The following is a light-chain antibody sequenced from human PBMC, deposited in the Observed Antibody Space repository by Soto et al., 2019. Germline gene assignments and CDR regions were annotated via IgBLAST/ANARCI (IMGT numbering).Light chain of an antibody. J-gene: IGLJ1*01. CDR1: SSNIGSNT. Sequence: QSVLTQPPSASGTPGQRVTISCSGSSSNIGSNTINWDQQLPGTAPKLLIYSNNQRPSGVPDRFSGSKSGAAASLAISGLQSEDEADYYCAAWDDSLNGYVFGTGTQVTVL. CDR3: AAWDDSLNGYV. V-gene: IGLV1-44*01. CDR2: SNN.